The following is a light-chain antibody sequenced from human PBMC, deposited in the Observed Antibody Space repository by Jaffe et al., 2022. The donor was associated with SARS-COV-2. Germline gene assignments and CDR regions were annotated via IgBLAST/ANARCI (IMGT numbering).Light chain of an antibody. CDR3: MQGLQVPYT. V-gene: IGKV2-28*01. CDR1: QSLLHRNGYTY. CDR2: LGS. Sequence: DIVMTQSPLSLPVTPGEPASISCRSSQSLLHRNGYTYLDWYLQKPGQSPQLLIYLGSNRASGVPDRFSGSGSGTDFTLKISRVEAEDVGVYYCMQGLQVPYTFGQGTKLENK. J-gene: IGKJ2*01.